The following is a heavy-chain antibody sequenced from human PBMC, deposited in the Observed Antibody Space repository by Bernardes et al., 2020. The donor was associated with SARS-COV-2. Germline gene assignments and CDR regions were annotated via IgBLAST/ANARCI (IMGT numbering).Heavy chain of an antibody. CDR2: INEDGSIT. D-gene: IGHD2-15*01. CDR1: GFTVSAYW. Sequence: GGSLRLSCAASGFTVSAYWMHWVRQVPGEGLVWVSRINEDGSITNYADSVKGRFTISRDIAKNKIYLQMNSLRTEDTAVYYCASDFGGNSDFWAQGTLVTVSS. J-gene: IGHJ4*02. CDR3: ASDFGGNSDF. V-gene: IGHV3-74*01.